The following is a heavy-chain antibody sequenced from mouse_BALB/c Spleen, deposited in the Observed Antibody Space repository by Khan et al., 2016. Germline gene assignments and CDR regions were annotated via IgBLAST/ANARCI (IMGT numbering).Heavy chain of an antibody. CDR3: AEDSSGSNWVAY. CDR1: GYTFTNYG. CDR2: INTNTGEP. V-gene: IGHV9-3*02. Sequence: QIQLVQSGPELKKPGETVKISCKASGYTFTNYGMNWVKQAPGKGLKWMGWINTNTGEPTYAEEFKGRFAFSLETSASTASLQINNLKNEDSATYFCAEDSSGSNWVAYWGQGPLVTVSA. D-gene: IGHD1-1*01. J-gene: IGHJ3*01.